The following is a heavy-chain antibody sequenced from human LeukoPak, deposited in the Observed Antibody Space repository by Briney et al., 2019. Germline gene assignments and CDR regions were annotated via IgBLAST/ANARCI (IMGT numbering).Heavy chain of an antibody. V-gene: IGHV3-30*18. J-gene: IGHJ3*02. Sequence: GGSLRLSCAASGFTFSSYGMHWVRQAPGKGLEWVAVISYDGSNKYYADSVKGRFTISRDNSKNTLYLQMNSLRAEDTAVYYCAKEASLWWIQLWSPTADAFDIWGQGTMVTVSS. CDR1: GFTFSSYG. CDR2: ISYDGSNK. CDR3: AKEASLWWIQLWSPTADAFDI. D-gene: IGHD5-18*01.